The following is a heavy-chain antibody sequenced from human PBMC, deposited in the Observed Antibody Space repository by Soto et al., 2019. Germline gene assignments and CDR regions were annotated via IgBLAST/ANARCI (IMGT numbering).Heavy chain of an antibody. J-gene: IGHJ4*02. D-gene: IGHD1-1*01. CDR2: FSAGGRA. CDR1: GFSFSSYA. V-gene: IGHV3-23*01. Sequence: QLLESGGGLVQPGGSLRLSCEASGFSFSSYALSWVRQAPGKGLEWVSTFSAGGRAYYAYSVKGRFTIAKDTSKNTLSLQASHLRDEDTAVYNCAKESRPRHNSDTLFDYRGQKTRVTLSS. CDR3: AKESRPRHNSDTLFDY.